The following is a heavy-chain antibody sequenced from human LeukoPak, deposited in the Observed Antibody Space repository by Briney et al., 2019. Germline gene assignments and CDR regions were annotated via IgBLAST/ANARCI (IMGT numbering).Heavy chain of an antibody. V-gene: IGHV4-39*07. J-gene: IGHJ5*02. CDR1: SGSISSSSYY. CDR3: AGSPTTTVSGDCFDP. CDR2: IYYSGST. Sequence: SETLTLTCTVSSGSISSSSYYWGGIRQPPGKGLEWIGSIYYSGSTYYNPSLKSRVTISVDTSKNHFSLKLSYVTAADTAVYYCAGSPTTTVSGDCFDPWGQGTLVTVSS. D-gene: IGHD4-17*01.